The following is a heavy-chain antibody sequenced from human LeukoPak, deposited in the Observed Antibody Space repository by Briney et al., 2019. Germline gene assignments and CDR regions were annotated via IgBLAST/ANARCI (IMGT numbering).Heavy chain of an antibody. CDR1: GFTFSSYG. D-gene: IGHD3-10*01. Sequence: GRSLRLSCAASGFTFSSYGMHWARQAPGKGLEWVAVISYDGSNKYYADSVKGRFTISRDNSKNTLYLQMNSLRAEDTAVYYCARDREGSDYWGQGTLVTVSS. CDR3: ARDREGSDY. CDR2: ISYDGSNK. V-gene: IGHV3-30*03. J-gene: IGHJ4*02.